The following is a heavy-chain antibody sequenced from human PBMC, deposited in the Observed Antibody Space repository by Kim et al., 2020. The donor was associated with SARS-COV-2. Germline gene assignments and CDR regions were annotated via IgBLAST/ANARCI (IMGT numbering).Heavy chain of an antibody. Sequence: NPSLKSRVTISVDTSKNHFSRKLGSVTAADTAVYYCARVKAAWLSHWFDPWGQGTLLTVSS. CDR3: ARVKAAWLSHWFDP. D-gene: IGHD3-22*01. J-gene: IGHJ5*02. V-gene: IGHV4-30-2*05.